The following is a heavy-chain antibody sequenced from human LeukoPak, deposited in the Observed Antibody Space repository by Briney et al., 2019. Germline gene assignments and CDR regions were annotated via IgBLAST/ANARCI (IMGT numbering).Heavy chain of an antibody. CDR2: MNPNSGNT. V-gene: IGHV1-8*01. J-gene: IGHJ6*03. CDR1: GYTFTSYD. D-gene: IGHD3-3*01. Sequence: ASVKVSCKASGYTFTSYDINWVRQATGQGLEWMGWMNPNSGNTGYAQKFQGRVTMTRNTSISTAYMERSSLRSEDTAVYYCARGDRITIFGVVTFYYYYYYTDVWGKGTTVTVSS. CDR3: ARGDRITIFGVVTFYYYYYYTDV.